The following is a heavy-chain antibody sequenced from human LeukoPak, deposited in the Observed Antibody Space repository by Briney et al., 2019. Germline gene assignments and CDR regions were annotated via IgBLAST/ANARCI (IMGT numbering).Heavy chain of an antibody. Sequence: PGRSRRLSSAPYGLTFSSFGMHWVRPAPGKGLEWVVVISYDGSNKYYADSVKGRFTISRTKPKNTPYRQMNSQRAEDTAVYYCAKDPEIAAAETRLAGYFDYWGQGTLVTVSS. D-gene: IGHD6-25*01. CDR3: AKDPEIAAAETRLAGYFDY. V-gene: IGHV3-30*18. CDR2: ISYDGSNK. J-gene: IGHJ4*02. CDR1: GLTFSSFG.